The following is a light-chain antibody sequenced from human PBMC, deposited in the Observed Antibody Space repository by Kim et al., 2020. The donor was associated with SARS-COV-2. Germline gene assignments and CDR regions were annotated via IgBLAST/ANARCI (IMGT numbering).Light chain of an antibody. Sequence: GQRFTISCSGSSSNIGSNTVNWYQQLPGTAHKVRIYNNNQRPSGVPDRFSGSKSGTSGSLVISGLQSEDEADYFCAAWEDSLNGPVFGGGTQLTVL. CDR2: NNN. CDR3: AAWEDSLNGPV. V-gene: IGLV1-44*01. J-gene: IGLJ2*01. CDR1: SSNIGSNT.